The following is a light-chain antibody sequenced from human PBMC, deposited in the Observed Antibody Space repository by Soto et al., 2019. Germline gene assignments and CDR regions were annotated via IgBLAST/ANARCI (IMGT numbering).Light chain of an antibody. CDR3: NSYTNSSTLV. CDR1: SSDIGSYNF. Sequence: QSALTQPASVSASPGQSITISCPGTSSDIGSYNFVSWYQQRPGKAPKLIVFEVTHRPSGVSHRFSGSKSGNTASLTISGLQADDESYFYCNSYTNSSTLVFGGGTKLTVL. J-gene: IGLJ2*01. CDR2: EVT. V-gene: IGLV2-14*01.